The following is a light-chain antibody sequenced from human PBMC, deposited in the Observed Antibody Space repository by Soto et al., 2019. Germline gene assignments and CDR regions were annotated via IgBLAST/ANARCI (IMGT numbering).Light chain of an antibody. CDR1: SSDVGGYNY. Sequence: QPVLTQPPSASGSPGQSVTISCTGTSSDVGGYNYVSWYQQHPGKAPKLLIYEVNKRPSGVPDRFSGSKSGNTASLTVSGVQAEDEADYYCSSYAGRNSLVFGGGTKLTVL. V-gene: IGLV2-8*01. CDR3: SSYAGRNSLV. CDR2: EVN. J-gene: IGLJ2*01.